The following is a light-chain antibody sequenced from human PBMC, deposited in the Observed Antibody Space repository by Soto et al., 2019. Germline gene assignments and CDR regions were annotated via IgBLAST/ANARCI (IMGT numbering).Light chain of an antibody. CDR3: QQCSSWPPLT. CDR1: QSVSSS. V-gene: IGKV3-11*01. J-gene: IGKJ4*01. Sequence: EIVLTQSPATPSLSPGERATLSCRASQSVSSSLAWYQLKPGQAPRLLIFDAVNRAPGVPGRFSGSGSGTDFTLTTSSLEPEDFALYYCQQCSSWPPLTFGGGTKVEIK. CDR2: DAV.